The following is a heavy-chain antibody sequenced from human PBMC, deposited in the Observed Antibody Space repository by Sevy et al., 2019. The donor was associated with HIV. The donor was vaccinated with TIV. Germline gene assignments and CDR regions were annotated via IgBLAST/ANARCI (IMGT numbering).Heavy chain of an antibody. Sequence: GGSLRLSCSASGFSFSTSVMHWVRQAPGKGLEWVALVSFHGGSQYPSDSVKGRFTISRDNSKNTLYLQLNSLRPEDTAVYYCAKEGYSSGYAGAFNIWGQGTLVTVSS. CDR2: VSFHGGSQ. CDR3: AKEGYSSGYAGAFNI. V-gene: IGHV3-30*04. CDR1: GFSFSTSV. D-gene: IGHD3-22*01. J-gene: IGHJ3*02.